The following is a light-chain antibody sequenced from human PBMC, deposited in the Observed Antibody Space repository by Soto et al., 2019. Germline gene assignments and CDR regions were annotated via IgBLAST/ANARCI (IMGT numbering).Light chain of an antibody. V-gene: IGKV1-9*01. CDR1: QGISSY. J-gene: IGKJ4*01. Sequence: IQLTQSPSSLSASVGDRVTITSRASQGISSYLGWYQQPPGKAPNLLIYAASTLQSGVPSRFSGGGSGTDCTLTISSLQTEDFSTYYGQQVYVYPSTFGGGTKVDIK. CDR3: QQVYVYPST. CDR2: AAS.